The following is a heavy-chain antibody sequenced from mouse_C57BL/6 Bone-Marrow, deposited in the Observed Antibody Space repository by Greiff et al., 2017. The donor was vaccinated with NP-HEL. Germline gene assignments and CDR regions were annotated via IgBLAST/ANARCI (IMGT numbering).Heavy chain of an antibody. Sequence: EVQLKESGGGLVKPGGSLKLSCAASGFTFSSYAMSWVRQTPEKRLEWVATISDGGSYTYYPDNVKGRFTISRENAKNNLYLQMSHLKSEDTAMYYLARDDYDGEAGYYWGQGTTLTVSS. J-gene: IGHJ2*01. D-gene: IGHD2-4*01. CDR3: ARDDYDGEAGYY. CDR2: ISDGGSYT. V-gene: IGHV5-4*01. CDR1: GFTFSSYA.